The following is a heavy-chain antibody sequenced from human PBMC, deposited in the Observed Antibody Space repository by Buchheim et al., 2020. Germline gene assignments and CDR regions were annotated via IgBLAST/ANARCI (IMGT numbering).Heavy chain of an antibody. CDR3: ARDSGTTLLYYYYYGMDV. CDR2: ISYDGSNK. D-gene: IGHD1-7*01. CDR1: GFTFSSYA. Sequence: QVQLVESGGGVVQPGRSLRLSCAASGFTFSSYAMHWVRQAPGKGLEWVAVISYDGSNKYYADSGKGRFTISRDNSQNTLYLQMNSLRAEDTAVYYCARDSGTTLLYYYYYGMDVWGQGTT. J-gene: IGHJ6*02. V-gene: IGHV3-30*04.